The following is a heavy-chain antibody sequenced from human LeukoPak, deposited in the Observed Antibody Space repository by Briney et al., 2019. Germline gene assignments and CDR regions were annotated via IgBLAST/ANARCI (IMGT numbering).Heavy chain of an antibody. V-gene: IGHV1-18*01. Sequence: ASVKVSCKASGYTFTSYGISWVRQAPGQGLEWMGWISAYNGNTNYAQKFQGRVTMTTDTSTSTAYMELRSLRSDDTAVYYCAREVSQGPDYYYVDVWGQGTLVTVSS. CDR3: AREVSQGPDYYYVDV. D-gene: IGHD2/OR15-2a*01. J-gene: IGHJ4*02. CDR1: GYTFTSYG. CDR2: ISAYNGNT.